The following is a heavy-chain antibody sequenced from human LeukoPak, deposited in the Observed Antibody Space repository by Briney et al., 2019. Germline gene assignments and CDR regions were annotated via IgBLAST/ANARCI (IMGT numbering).Heavy chain of an antibody. CDR3: ARDEYSSSWYGAGYYFDY. V-gene: IGHV1-69*04. J-gene: IGHJ4*02. CDR2: IIPILGIA. D-gene: IGHD6-13*01. CDR1: GGTFISYA. Sequence: SVTVSSKASGGTFISYAISWVRQAPGQGLEWMGRIIPILGIANYAQKFQCRVTITADKSTSTAYMELSSLRSEDTAVYYCARDEYSSSWYGAGYYFDYWGQGTLVTVSS.